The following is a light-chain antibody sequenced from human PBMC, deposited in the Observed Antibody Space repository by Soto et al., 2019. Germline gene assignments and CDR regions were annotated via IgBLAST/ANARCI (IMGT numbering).Light chain of an antibody. CDR3: QQYETSLGLT. V-gene: IGKV3-20*01. J-gene: IGKJ1*01. CDR1: LSVSTY. Sequence: SVLTQSPGTLSLSPGERATLSCRASLSVSTYLAWYQQKPGQPARLLIYDASNRATGIPVRFSGSGSGTDFTLSITRLETEDFAVYYCQQYETSLGLTFGQGTKVDIK. CDR2: DAS.